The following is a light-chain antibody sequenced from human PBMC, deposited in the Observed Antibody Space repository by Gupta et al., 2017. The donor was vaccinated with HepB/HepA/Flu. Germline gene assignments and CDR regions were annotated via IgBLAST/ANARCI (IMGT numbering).Light chain of an antibody. J-gene: IGKJ1*01. CDR3: KQDKKCPWT. Sequence: DVVMTQSPLSLPVTRGQPASISCRSSQSLLNSDGTTYLNWFQQRPGQSPRRLIYKGSNRDSGVPDRFSGSGSGTYFTLKISRVEAEDVGFYYCKQDKKCPWTFGQGTKVEI. V-gene: IGKV2-30*01. CDR2: KGS. CDR1: QSLLNSDGTTY.